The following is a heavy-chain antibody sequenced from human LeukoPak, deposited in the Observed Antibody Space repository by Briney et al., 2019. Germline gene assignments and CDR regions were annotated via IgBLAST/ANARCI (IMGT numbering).Heavy chain of an antibody. D-gene: IGHD5-18*01. CDR1: GGSISSYY. CDR2: IYYSGST. J-gene: IGHJ4*02. V-gene: IGHV4-59*01. Sequence: SETLSLTCTVSGGSISSYYWSWIRQPPGKGLEWTGYIYYSGSTNYNPSLKSRVTISVDTSKNQFSLKLSSVTAADTAVYYCARVGYSYGSHYFDYWGQGTLVTVSS. CDR3: ARVGYSYGSHYFDY.